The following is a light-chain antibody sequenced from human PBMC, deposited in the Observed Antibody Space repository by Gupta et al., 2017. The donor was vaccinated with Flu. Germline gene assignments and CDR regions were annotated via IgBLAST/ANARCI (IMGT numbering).Light chain of an antibody. CDR3: AAWDDSLSGWV. V-gene: IGLV1-47*01. Sequence: RVTISCSGSSSNIGSNYVYWYQQLAGTAPKLLIYGNNQRPSGVPDRISGSKSGTSASLAISGLRSEDEADYYCAAWDDSLSGWVFGGGTKLTVL. J-gene: IGLJ3*02. CDR1: SSNIGSNY. CDR2: GNN.